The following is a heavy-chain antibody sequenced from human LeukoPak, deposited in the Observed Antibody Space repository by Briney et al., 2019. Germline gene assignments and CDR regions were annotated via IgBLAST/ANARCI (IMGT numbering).Heavy chain of an antibody. V-gene: IGHV3-72*01. Sequence: GGSLRLSCAVSGFTFSDHYMDWVRQAPGKGLEWVGRIRSKAISYTSEYAASVKGRFTISRDDSKNSLYLQMNSLKTEDTAVYYCARGERYIHDGLFDCWGQGTLVTVSS. CDR2: IRSKAISYTS. D-gene: IGHD5-18*01. CDR3: ARGERYIHDGLFDC. J-gene: IGHJ4*02. CDR1: GFTFSDHY.